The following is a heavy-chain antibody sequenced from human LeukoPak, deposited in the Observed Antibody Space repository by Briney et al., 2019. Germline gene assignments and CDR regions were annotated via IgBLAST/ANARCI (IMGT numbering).Heavy chain of an antibody. D-gene: IGHD1-1*01. V-gene: IGHV3-48*02. CDR3: ARDAGVERYFDY. CDR2: ISISRTTI. CDR1: GFTFSSYS. J-gene: IGHJ4*02. Sequence: GGSLRLSCAASGFTFSSYSMNWVRQAPGKGLEWVSYISISRTTIYYADSVRGRFTISTDNAKKLLFLQMNSLRDKDTAVYYCARDAGVERYFDYWGQGALVTVSS.